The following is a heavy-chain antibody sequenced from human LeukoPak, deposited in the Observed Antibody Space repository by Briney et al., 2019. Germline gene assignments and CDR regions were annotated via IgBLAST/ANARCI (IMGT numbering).Heavy chain of an antibody. Sequence: SETLSLTCTVSGGSISSYYWSWIRQPAGKGLEWIGRIYTSGSTNYNPSLKSRVTMSLDTSNNQFSLKLSSVTAADTAVYYCARDSSGYRRGSFDYWGQGTLVTVSS. V-gene: IGHV4-4*07. CDR3: ARDSSGYRRGSFDY. CDR2: IYTSGST. D-gene: IGHD3-22*01. CDR1: GGSISSYY. J-gene: IGHJ4*02.